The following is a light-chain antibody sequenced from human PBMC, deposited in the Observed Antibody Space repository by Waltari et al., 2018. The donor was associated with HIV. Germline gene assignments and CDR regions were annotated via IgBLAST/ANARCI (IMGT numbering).Light chain of an antibody. J-gene: IGLJ3*02. CDR2: SDS. Sequence: HSVLTQAPSASGTPGQRVTISCSGIISNIGTNSVSWCQQLPGMSPRLIIFSDSQRPSGVPDRFSASKSGTSASLAIDGLESGDEADYYCAARDDILSGSWVFGGGT. CDR1: ISNIGTNS. CDR3: AARDDILSGSWV. V-gene: IGLV1-44*01.